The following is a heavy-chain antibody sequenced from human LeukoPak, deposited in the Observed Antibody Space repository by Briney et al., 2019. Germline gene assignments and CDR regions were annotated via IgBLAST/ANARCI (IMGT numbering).Heavy chain of an antibody. CDR2: ISGSGGST. D-gene: IGHD3-10*01. J-gene: IGHJ4*02. CDR1: GFTFSSYG. Sequence: GGSLRLSCAASGFTFSSYGISWVRQAPGKGLEWVSAISGSGGSTYYADSVKGRFTISRDNSKNTLYLQMNSLRAEDTAVYYCAKDPYGSGVFDYWGQGTLVTVSS. CDR3: AKDPYGSGVFDY. V-gene: IGHV3-23*01.